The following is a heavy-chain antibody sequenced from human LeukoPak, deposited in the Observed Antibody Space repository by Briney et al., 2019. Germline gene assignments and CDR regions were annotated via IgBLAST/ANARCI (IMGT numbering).Heavy chain of an antibody. CDR3: ARVLADYDSSGYYVVWPQFDY. CDR1: GYTFTRYA. J-gene: IGHJ4*02. CDR2: INAGSGNT. Sequence: ASVKVSCKASGYTFTRYAMHWVRQAPGQRLEWMGWINAGSGNTKYSQKFQGRVTITRNTSASTADMELSSLRSEDTAVYYCARVLADYDSSGYYVVWPQFDYWGQGTLVNVSS. V-gene: IGHV1-3*01. D-gene: IGHD3-22*01.